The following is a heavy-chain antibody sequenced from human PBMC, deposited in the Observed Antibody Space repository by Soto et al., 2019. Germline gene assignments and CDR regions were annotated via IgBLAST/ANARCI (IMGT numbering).Heavy chain of an antibody. V-gene: IGHV4-39*01. Sequence: SETLSLTCSVSGGSISSSSYFWGWIRQPPGKGLEWIGSIYYSGSTYYNPSLKSRVTVSVDTSKNQFSLKLSSVTAADTAVYYCARHSVLESTGPHFQYWGQGTLVPVSS. CDR1: GGSISSSSYF. CDR3: ARHSVLESTGPHFQY. J-gene: IGHJ1*01. D-gene: IGHD2-8*01. CDR2: IYYSGST.